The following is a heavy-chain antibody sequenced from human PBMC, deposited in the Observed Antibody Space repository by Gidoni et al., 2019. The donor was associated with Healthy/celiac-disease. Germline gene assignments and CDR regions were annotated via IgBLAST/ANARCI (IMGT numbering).Heavy chain of an antibody. Sequence: EVQLVESGGGLVKPGGSLRLSCAASGFTFSNAWMSWVRQGPGKGLEWVGRSKSKTDGGTTDYAAPVKGRFTISRDDSKNTLYLQMNSLKTEDTAVYYCTTDPILAAAAAVDYWGQGTLVTVAS. V-gene: IGHV3-15*01. CDR3: TTDPILAAAAAVDY. D-gene: IGHD6-13*01. J-gene: IGHJ4*02. CDR1: GFTFSNAW. CDR2: SKSKTDGGTT.